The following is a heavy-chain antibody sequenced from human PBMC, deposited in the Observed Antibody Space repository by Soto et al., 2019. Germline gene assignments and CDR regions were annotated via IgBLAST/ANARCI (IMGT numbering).Heavy chain of an antibody. CDR2: IYWDDDK. CDR3: AHRLTATAFDI. V-gene: IGHV2-5*02. CDR1: GFSLSTSGVA. D-gene: IGHD2-21*02. Sequence: QITLKESGPTLVKPTQTITLTSTFSGFSLSTSGVAVGWIRQPPGKALEWLALIYWDDDKRYSPSMKGRLTVTRDTSKNQVVLIMTNMDPEDTATYYCAHRLTATAFDIWGQGTMVTVSS. J-gene: IGHJ3*02.